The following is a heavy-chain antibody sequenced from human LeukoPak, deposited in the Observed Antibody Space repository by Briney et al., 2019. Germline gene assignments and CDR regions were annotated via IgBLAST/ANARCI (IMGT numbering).Heavy chain of an antibody. CDR3: ARDLFSSGPQTDAFDI. Sequence: AGSMSLSCAAAAFTLSTIWMSCDRPAPGKGREWVANAIQDGTEKKHMDAVKGRFTISRDNAKYSLYLQMNSLRAEDTAVYYCARDLFSSGPQTDAFDIWGQGTMVTVSS. J-gene: IGHJ3*02. D-gene: IGHD6-19*01. CDR2: AIQDGTEK. V-gene: IGHV3-7*01. CDR1: AFTLSTIW.